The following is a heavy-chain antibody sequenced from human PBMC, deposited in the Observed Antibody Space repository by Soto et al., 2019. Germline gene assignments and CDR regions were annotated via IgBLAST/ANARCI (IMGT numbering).Heavy chain of an antibody. CDR3: ARGAILNGMDV. J-gene: IGHJ6*02. V-gene: IGHV3-11*06. Sequence: VGSLRLSGAASGFTFSDYYMSWIRQAPGKGLEWVSYISSSSSYTNYADSVKGRFTISRDNAKNSLYLQMNSLRAEDTAVYYCARGAILNGMDVWGQGTTVTVSS. D-gene: IGHD3-3*01. CDR1: GFTFSDYY. CDR2: ISSSSSYT.